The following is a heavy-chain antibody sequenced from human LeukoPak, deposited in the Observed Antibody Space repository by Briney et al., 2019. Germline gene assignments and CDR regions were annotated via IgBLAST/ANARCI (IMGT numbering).Heavy chain of an antibody. CDR3: AKLVVGATGQTDDY. J-gene: IGHJ4*02. CDR2: ISYDGSNK. D-gene: IGHD1-26*01. CDR1: GFTFSNYG. V-gene: IGHV3-30*18. Sequence: PGGSLRLSCAASGFTFSNYGMHWVRQAPGKGLEWVAVISYDGSNKYFADSVKGRFAISRDNSKNTLYLQMNSLRAEDTAVYYCAKLVVGATGQTDDYWGQGTLVTVSS.